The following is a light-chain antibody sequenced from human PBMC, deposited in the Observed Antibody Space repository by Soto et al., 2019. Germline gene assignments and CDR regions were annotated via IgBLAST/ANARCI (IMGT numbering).Light chain of an antibody. CDR2: DDN. V-gene: IGLV1-51*01. CDR1: SSNIGGNS. J-gene: IGLJ1*01. Sequence: QSVLTQPPSVSAAPGQKVTISCSGSSSNIGGNSVSWDQQLPGTAPKLLIYDDNKRPSGIPDRFSGSKSGTSATLGITGLQTGDEADYYCGSWDSSLSAYVFGTGTKVTVL. CDR3: GSWDSSLSAYV.